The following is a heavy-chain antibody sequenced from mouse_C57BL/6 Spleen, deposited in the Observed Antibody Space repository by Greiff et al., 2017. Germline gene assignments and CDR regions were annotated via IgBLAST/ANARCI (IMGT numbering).Heavy chain of an antibody. V-gene: IGHV5-16*01. CDR1: GFTFSDYY. Sequence: EVKLMESEGGLVQPGSSMKLSCTASGFTFSDYYMAWVRQVPEKGLEWVANINYDGSSTYYLDSLKSRFIISRDNAKNILYLQMSSLKSEDTATYYCARGGYGSSYSFDYWGQGTTLTVSS. CDR2: INYDGSST. CDR3: ARGGYGSSYSFDY. D-gene: IGHD1-1*01. J-gene: IGHJ2*01.